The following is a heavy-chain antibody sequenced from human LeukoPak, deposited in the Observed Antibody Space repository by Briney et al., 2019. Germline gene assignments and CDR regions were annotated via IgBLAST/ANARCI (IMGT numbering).Heavy chain of an antibody. CDR2: IYTSGTT. V-gene: IGHV4-4*07. CDR3: ARSLAAAEFDI. CDR1: GDSISNYY. Sequence: SETLSLTCTVSGDSISNYYWTWIRQPAGKGLEWIGRIYTSGTTNYSPSLKSRVTMSVDTSENQFSLKLSSVTAADTAVYYCARSLAAAEFDIWGQGTMVTVSS. D-gene: IGHD6-13*01. J-gene: IGHJ3*02.